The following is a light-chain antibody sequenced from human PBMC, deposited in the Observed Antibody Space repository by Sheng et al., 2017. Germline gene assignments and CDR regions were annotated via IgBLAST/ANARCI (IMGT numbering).Light chain of an antibody. V-gene: IGKV3-15*01. Sequence: ERVMTQSPATLSVSPGERATLSCRASQSVSTNLAWYQQKPGQAPRLLIYSVSTRATGIPARFSGSGSGTDFTLTISRLEPEDFAVYYCQQYGSFFTFGPGTKVDIK. CDR3: QQYGSFFT. CDR1: QSVSTN. J-gene: IGKJ3*01. CDR2: SVS.